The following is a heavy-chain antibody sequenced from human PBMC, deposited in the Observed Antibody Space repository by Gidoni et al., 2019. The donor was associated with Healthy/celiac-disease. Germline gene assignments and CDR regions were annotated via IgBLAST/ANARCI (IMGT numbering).Heavy chain of an antibody. J-gene: IGHJ6*02. V-gene: IGHV3-11*01. CDR2: ISSSGSTI. CDR3: ARGAKILLHYYYGMDV. D-gene: IGHD5-12*01. CDR1: GFPFSDYY. Sequence: QVQLVESGGGLVKPGGSLRLSCAASGFPFSDYYMSWIRQAPGKGLEWVSYISSSGSTIYYADSVKGRFTISRDNAKNSLNLQMNSLRAEDTAVYYCARGAKILLHYYYGMDVWGQGTTVTVSS.